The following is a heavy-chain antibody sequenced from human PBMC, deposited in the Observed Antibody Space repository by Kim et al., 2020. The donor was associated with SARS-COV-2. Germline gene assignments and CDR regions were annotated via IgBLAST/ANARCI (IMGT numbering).Heavy chain of an antibody. CDR1: GFPLSRYW. CDR2: IKEDESEK. Sequence: GGSLRLSCEASGFPLSRYWMSWVRQVPGKGLEWVANIKEDESEKYYVDSVKGRFTTSRDNAKNSLYLQMNSLRADDTAVYYCARAFSGGRFDYWGQGILVIVSS. CDR3: ARAFSGGRFDY. D-gene: IGHD6-19*01. V-gene: IGHV3-7*03. J-gene: IGHJ4*02.